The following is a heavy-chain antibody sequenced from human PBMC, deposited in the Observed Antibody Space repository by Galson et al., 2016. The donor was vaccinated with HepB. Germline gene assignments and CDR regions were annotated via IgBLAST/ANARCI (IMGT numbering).Heavy chain of an antibody. CDR2: INSDGSST. D-gene: IGHD3-10*01. J-gene: IGHJ6*02. V-gene: IGHV3-74*01. CDR3: AKAYGSGSSFYYYYGMDV. CDR1: GSTFSSYW. Sequence: SLRLSCAASGSTFSSYWMHWARQAPGKGLVWVSRINSDGSSTSYADSVKGRFTISRDNAKNTLYLQMNSLRAEDTAVYYCAKAYGSGSSFYYYYGMDVWGQGTTVTVSS.